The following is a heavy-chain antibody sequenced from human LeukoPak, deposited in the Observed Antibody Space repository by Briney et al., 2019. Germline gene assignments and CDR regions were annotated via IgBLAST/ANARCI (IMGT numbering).Heavy chain of an antibody. J-gene: IGHJ6*03. CDR3: ARDQWYSNYAGTYYYYMDV. CDR2: IIPIFGTA. CDR1: GGTFSSYA. V-gene: IGHV1-69*05. Sequence: GASVKVSCKASGGTFSSYAISWVRQAPGQGLEWMGGIIPIFGTANYAQKFQGRVTITTDESTSTAYMELSSLRSEDTAVYYCARDQWYSNYAGTYYYYMDVWGKGTTVTVSS. D-gene: IGHD4-11*01.